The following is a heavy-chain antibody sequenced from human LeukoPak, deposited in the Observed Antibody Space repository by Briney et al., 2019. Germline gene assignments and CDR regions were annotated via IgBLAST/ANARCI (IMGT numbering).Heavy chain of an antibody. CDR1: GCTFTGYY. V-gene: IGHV1-8*02. CDR3: ARGGSSTSPFDP. CDR2: MNPNSGNT. D-gene: IGHD2-2*01. Sequence: ASVKVSCKASGCTFTGYYMHWVRQAPGQGLEWMGWMNPNSGNTGYAQKFQGRVTMARNTSISTAYMELSSLRSEDTAVYYCARGGSSTSPFDPWGQGTLVTVSS. J-gene: IGHJ5*02.